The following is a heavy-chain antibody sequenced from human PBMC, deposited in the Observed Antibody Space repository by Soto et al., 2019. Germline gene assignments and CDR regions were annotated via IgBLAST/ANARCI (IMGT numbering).Heavy chain of an antibody. V-gene: IGHV1-8*01. CDR2: MNPNTVNT. J-gene: IGHJ5*02. CDR1: GYTFTNYD. CDR3: VRGGGYYDILTGYDL. Sequence: QVQLVQSGAEVKKPGASVKVSCKASGYTFTNYDINWVRQATGQGLEWMGWMNPNTVNTDYAQRFQGRVTMTRNISISTAYMELTSPRSDETAVYYCVRGGGYYDILTGYDLWGQGTLVTVSS. D-gene: IGHD3-9*01.